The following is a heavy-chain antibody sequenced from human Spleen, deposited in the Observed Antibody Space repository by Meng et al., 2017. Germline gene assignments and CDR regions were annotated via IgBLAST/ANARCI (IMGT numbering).Heavy chain of an antibody. J-gene: IGHJ4*02. CDR1: GGSFSDYY. CDR3: ARGPTTMAHDFDY. V-gene: IGHV4-34*01. D-gene: IGHD4-11*01. CDR2: INHSGST. Sequence: QAPLKQWGAGLLNPSATLPLTCVVSGGSFSDYYWSWIRQPPGKGLEWIGEINHSGSTNYNPSLESRATISVDTSQNNLSLKLSSVTAADSAVYYCARGPTTMAHDFDYWGQGTLVTVSS.